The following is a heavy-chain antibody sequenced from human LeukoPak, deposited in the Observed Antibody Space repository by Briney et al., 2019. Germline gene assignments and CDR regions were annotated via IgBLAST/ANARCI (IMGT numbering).Heavy chain of an antibody. J-gene: IGHJ4*02. V-gene: IGHV4-59*08. CDR2: FAYSGTS. D-gene: IGHD2-21*01. Sequence: PSETLSLTCTVSGTSISSYYWSWIRQPPGKGLEWIAYFAYSGTSNYNPSLKSRVTFSVDTSKNQFSLKLGSVTAADTAVYYCAMHGGDWTFASWGQGTLVTVSS. CDR1: GTSISSYY. CDR3: AMHGGDWTFAS.